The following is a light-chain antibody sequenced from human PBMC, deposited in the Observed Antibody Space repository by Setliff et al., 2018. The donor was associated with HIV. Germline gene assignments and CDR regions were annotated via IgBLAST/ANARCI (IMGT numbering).Light chain of an antibody. CDR1: SSNIGADYD. J-gene: IGLJ1*01. V-gene: IGLV1-40*01. CDR2: GNI. Sequence: QSALTQPPSVSGAPGQGVTISCTGSSSNIGADYDVHWYQQLPGTAPKLLIYGNINRPSAVPDRFSVSKSGTSASLAITGLQAEDEADYYCQSYDRGLSGSYVFGTGTKVTVL. CDR3: QSYDRGLSGSYV.